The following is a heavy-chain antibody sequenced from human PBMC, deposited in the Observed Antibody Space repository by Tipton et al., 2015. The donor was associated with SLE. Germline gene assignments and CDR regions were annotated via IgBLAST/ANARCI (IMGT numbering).Heavy chain of an antibody. CDR1: SGSVSSGAYY. J-gene: IGHJ4*02. V-gene: IGHV4-31*03. CDR3: ARVAGSYGLGSYYIDF. D-gene: IGHD3-10*01. Sequence: LRLSCTVSSGSVSSGAYYWSWIRQHPGKGLEWIGYVFSSGTTYYNPSLQGRLSMSLDTSKNQLSLQLSSVTSADTAVYYCARVAGSYGLGSYYIDFWGQGTLVTVSS. CDR2: VFSSGTT.